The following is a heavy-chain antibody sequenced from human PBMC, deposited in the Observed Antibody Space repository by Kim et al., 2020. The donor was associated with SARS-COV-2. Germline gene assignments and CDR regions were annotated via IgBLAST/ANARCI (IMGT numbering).Heavy chain of an antibody. Sequence: GGSLRLSCAASGFTFSSYWMHWVRQAPGKGLVWVSRINSDVSSTSYADSVKGRFTISRDNTKNTLYLQMNSLRAEDTAVYYCARRVRSSGWYFYDYFDYWGQGTLVTVSS. CDR1: GFTFSSYW. CDR3: ARRVRSSGWYFYDYFDY. J-gene: IGHJ4*02. CDR2: INSDVSST. D-gene: IGHD6-19*01. V-gene: IGHV3-74*01.